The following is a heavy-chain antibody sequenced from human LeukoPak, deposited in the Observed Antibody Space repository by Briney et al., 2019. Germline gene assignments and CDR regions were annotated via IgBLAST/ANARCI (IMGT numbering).Heavy chain of an antibody. CDR2: ISGDGSYT. J-gene: IGHJ4*02. V-gene: IGHV3-74*01. Sequence: GGSLRLSCSASGFTFSTYWLHWVRQAPGKGMVWVSRISGDGSYTDYADSMEGRVTVSRDNAKNTLYLQMNSLRAEDTAVYYCAEALYSGSFWGQGTLVTVSS. D-gene: IGHD1-26*01. CDR1: GFTFSTYW. CDR3: AEALYSGSF.